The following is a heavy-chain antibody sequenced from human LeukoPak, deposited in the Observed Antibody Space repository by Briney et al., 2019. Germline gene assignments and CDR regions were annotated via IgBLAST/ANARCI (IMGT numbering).Heavy chain of an antibody. CDR2: INHSGST. CDR1: GGSFSGYY. Sequence: PSETLSLTCAVYGGSFSGYYWSWIRQPTGEGLEWIGEINHSGSTNYNPSLKSRVTISVDTSKNQFSLKLSSVTAADTAVYYCARGGYQLLSFGWFDPWGQGTLVTVSS. D-gene: IGHD2-2*01. V-gene: IGHV4-34*01. CDR3: ARGGYQLLSFGWFDP. J-gene: IGHJ5*02.